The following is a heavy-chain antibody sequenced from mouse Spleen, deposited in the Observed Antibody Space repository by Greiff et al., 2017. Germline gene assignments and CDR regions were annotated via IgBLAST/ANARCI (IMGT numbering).Heavy chain of an antibody. CDR3: ARWGWLRRGYFDY. J-gene: IGHJ2*01. Sequence: QVQLKESGPGLVQPSQSLSITCTVSGFSLTSYGVHWVRQSPGKGLEWLGVIWSGGSTDYNAAFISRLSISKDNSKSQVFFKMNSLQADDTAIYYCARWGWLRRGYFDYWGQGTTLTVSS. V-gene: IGHV2-2*01. CDR1: GFSLTSYG. CDR2: IWSGGST. D-gene: IGHD2-2*01.